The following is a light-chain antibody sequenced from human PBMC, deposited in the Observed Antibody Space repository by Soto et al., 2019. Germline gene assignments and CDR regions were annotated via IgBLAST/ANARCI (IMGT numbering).Light chain of an antibody. V-gene: IGLV2-14*01. CDR1: SSDVGGYNY. CDR3: SSYTINTHVV. J-gene: IGLJ2*01. CDR2: EVS. Sequence: QSALTQPASVSGSPGQSITISCTGTSSDVGGYNYVSWYQHHPGKAPKLMIYEVSNRPSGLSNRFSGSKSGNTASLTISGLQAEDEADYYCSSYTINTHVVFGGGTQLTVL.